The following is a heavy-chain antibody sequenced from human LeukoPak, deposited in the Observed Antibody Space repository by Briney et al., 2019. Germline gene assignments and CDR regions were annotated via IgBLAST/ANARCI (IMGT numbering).Heavy chain of an antibody. D-gene: IGHD4-11*01. CDR3: AIDPNPDYSNYYFDY. CDR1: GYTFTSYA. CDR2: INAGNGNT. J-gene: IGHJ4*02. Sequence: ASVKVSCKASGYTFTSYAMHWVRQAPGQRLEWMGWINAGNGNTKYSQKFQGRVTITRDTSASTAYMELSSLRSEDTAVYYCAIDPNPDYSNYYFDYWGQGTLVTVSS. V-gene: IGHV1-3*01.